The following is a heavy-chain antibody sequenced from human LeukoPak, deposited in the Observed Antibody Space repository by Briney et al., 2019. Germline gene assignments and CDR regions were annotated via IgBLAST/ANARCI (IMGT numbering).Heavy chain of an antibody. J-gene: IGHJ6*03. CDR1: GFTFSSYW. CDR3: ARVVATTWWDYYYYMDV. CDR2: IKKDGSEK. V-gene: IGHV3-7*01. D-gene: IGHD5-12*01. Sequence: GGSLRLSCAASGFTFSSYWMSWVRQAPGKGLEWVANIKKDGSEKYYVDSLKGRFTISRDNAKTSLYLQMNSLRAEDTAVYYCARVVATTWWDYYYYMDVWGKGTTVTVSS.